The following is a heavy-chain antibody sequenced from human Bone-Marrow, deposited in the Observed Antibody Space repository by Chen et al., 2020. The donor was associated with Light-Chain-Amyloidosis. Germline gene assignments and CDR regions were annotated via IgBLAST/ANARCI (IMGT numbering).Heavy chain of an antibody. CDR1: GFTFSNYG. CDR3: AKDLNFGSGTFYSVYYFDY. V-gene: IGHV3-30*18. J-gene: IGHJ4*02. D-gene: IGHD3-10*01. CDR2: IPYDGNNK. Sequence: QVSLVESGGGVVQPGGSLRLSCVAAGFTFSNYGMHWVRQAPGKGLEWVAVIPYDGNNKHYADSVQGRFTISRENSENTLYLQMSSLRAEDSAVYYCAKDLNFGSGTFYSVYYFDYWGQGTLVTVSS.